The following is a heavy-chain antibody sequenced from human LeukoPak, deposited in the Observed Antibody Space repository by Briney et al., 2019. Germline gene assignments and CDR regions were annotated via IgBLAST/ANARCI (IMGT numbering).Heavy chain of an antibody. D-gene: IGHD6-13*01. CDR2: ISSSGGTI. CDR1: GFTFSSYE. V-gene: IGHV3-48*03. CDR3: ARAKMTTAGGVFDY. J-gene: IGHJ4*02. Sequence: GGSLRLSCAASGFTFSSYEMNWVRQAPGKGLEWVSYISSSGGTIYYADSVKGRFTISRDNAKNSLYLQMNSLRAEDTAVYYCARAKMTTAGGVFDYWGQGTLVTVPS.